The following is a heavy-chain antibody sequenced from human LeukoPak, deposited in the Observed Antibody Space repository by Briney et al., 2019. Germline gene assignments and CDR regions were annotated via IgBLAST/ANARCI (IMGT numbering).Heavy chain of an antibody. Sequence: ASVKVSCKASGYTYTSYDINWVRQATGQGLEWMGWMNPNSGNTGYAQKFQGRVTITRNTSISTAYMELSSLRSEDTAVYYCARGILLWFGELKGFDPWGQGTLVTVSS. CDR1: GYTYTSYD. CDR3: ARGILLWFGELKGFDP. CDR2: MNPNSGNT. V-gene: IGHV1-8*03. D-gene: IGHD3-10*01. J-gene: IGHJ5*02.